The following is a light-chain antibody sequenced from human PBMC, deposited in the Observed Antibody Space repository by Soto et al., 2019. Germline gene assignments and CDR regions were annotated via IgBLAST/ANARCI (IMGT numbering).Light chain of an antibody. V-gene: IGLV7-43*01. J-gene: IGLJ1*01. CDR1: TGAVTSDSY. CDR2: TIS. CDR3: LLCYDGAHV. Sequence: QAVVTQEPSLTVSPGGTVTLTCASSTGAVTSDSYPSWFQRKPGQAPRALIYTISNKHSWTPARFSGSLLGGKAALTLSDVQPEDEAAYFCLLCYDGAHVFGPGTKVTVL.